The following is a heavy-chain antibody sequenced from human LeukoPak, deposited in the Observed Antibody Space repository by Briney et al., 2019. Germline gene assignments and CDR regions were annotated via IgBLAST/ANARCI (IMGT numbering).Heavy chain of an antibody. CDR1: GFTFSDYS. Sequence: GGALRLSCAASGFTFSDYSLNWVRQAPGKGLEWVSALSGSRSYKYHADSVKGRFTISRDKAKNTLYLQMNSLRAEDTAVYYCTRNRSPDSVPYYIPNVYWGQGTLVTVSS. V-gene: IGHV3-21*01. CDR2: LSGSRSYK. J-gene: IGHJ4*02. D-gene: IGHD3-22*01. CDR3: TRNRSPDSVPYYIPNVY.